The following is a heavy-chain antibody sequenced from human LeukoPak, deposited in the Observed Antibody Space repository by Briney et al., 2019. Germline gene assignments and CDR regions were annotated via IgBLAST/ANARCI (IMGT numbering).Heavy chain of an antibody. V-gene: IGHV4-4*07. CDR1: GGSINTYY. CDR2: IYTSGST. J-gene: IGHJ4*02. Sequence: PSETLSLTCTVSGGSINTYYWSWIRQPAGKGLEWIGRIYTSGSTNYNPSLKSRVTMSVDTSKNQFSPKLNSVTAADTAVYYRARDRLGELAGTFDSWGQGTLVTVSS. CDR3: ARDRLGELAGTFDS. D-gene: IGHD6-19*01.